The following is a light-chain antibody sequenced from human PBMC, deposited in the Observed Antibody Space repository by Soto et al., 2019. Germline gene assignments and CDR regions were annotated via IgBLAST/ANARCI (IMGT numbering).Light chain of an antibody. J-gene: IGKJ3*01. Sequence: DIQMTQYPSSLSASVGDRVTITCRASQTINSYLNWYQQKPGKAPKLLIYAASNLQSGVPSRFSGSGSGTDFSLTITSLRPEDSATYDCQESYSFPHFTLGPGTKVEI. CDR2: AAS. CDR1: QTINSY. V-gene: IGKV1-39*01. CDR3: QESYSFPHFT.